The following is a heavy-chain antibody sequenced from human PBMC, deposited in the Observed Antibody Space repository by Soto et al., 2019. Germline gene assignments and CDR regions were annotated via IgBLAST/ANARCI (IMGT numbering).Heavy chain of an antibody. V-gene: IGHV3-53*01. D-gene: IGHD3-10*01. CDR2: IYSGGYT. J-gene: IGHJ4*02. CDR3: APKPGGGGY. Sequence: EVQLVESGGGLIQPGGSLRLSCAVSGFTVSNNYMSWVRQAPGKGLEGVSVIYSGGYTAYGDSVKGRFTISRDNSKNKLYLQMNSRRPADRAGFYWAPKPGGGGYWGQGTLVTVSS. CDR1: GFTVSNNY.